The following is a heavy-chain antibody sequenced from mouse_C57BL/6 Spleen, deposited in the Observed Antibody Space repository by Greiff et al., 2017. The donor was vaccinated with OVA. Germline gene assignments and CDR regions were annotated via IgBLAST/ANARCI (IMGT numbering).Heavy chain of an antibody. CDR2: IYPGDGDT. V-gene: IGHV1-82*01. J-gene: IGHJ2*01. CDR1: GYAFSSSW. D-gene: IGHD1-1*01. CDR3: ARGLLRYLYYFDY. Sequence: QVQLQQSGPELVKPGASVKISCKASGYAFSSSWMNWVKQRPGKGLEWIGRIYPGDGDTNYNGKFKGKATLTADKSSSTAYMQLSSLTSEDSAVYFCARGLLRYLYYFDYWGQGTTLTVSS.